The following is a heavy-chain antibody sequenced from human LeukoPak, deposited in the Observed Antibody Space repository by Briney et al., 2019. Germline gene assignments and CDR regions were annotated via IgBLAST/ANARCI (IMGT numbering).Heavy chain of an antibody. CDR3: ARARWTSTGTTYYLDY. D-gene: IGHD4-17*01. CDR2: INAGNGKT. V-gene: IGHV1-3*01. Sequence: ASVKVSCKASGYIFSDYAIQWVRQAPGQGLEWMGWINAGNGKTKYSQKFQDRVTIARDTSASTAHLELSGLRSEDTAVYFCARARWTSTGTTYYLDYWGQGTLVTVSS. CDR1: GYIFSDYA. J-gene: IGHJ4*02.